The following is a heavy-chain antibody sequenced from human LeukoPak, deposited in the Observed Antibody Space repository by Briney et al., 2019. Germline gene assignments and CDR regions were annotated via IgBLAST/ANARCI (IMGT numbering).Heavy chain of an antibody. CDR1: GFTFSSYA. CDR2: ISGSGGST. D-gene: IGHD5-24*01. CDR3: AKDTNRWLQLYYFDY. V-gene: IGHV3-23*01. J-gene: IGHJ4*02. Sequence: GGSLRLSCAASGFTFSSYAMSWVRQAPGKGLEWVSAISGSGGSTYYADSVKGRFTISRDNSKNTLYLQMNSLRAEDTAVYYCAKDTNRWLQLYYFDYWGQGTLVTVSS.